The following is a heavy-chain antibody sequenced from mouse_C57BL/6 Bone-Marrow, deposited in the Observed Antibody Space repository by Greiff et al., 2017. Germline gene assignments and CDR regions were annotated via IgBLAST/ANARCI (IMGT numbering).Heavy chain of an antibody. D-gene: IGHD2-1*01. CDR1: GYTFTSYW. CDR2: IYPGSGST. Sequence: QVQLQQPGAELVKPGASVKMSCKASGYTFTSYWITWVKQRPGQGLEWIGDIYPGSGSTNYNEKFKSKATLTVDPSSSNAYMQLSSLTSDDSAVYYCARDYYGNFYFDYWGQGTTLTVSS. J-gene: IGHJ2*01. CDR3: ARDYYGNFYFDY. V-gene: IGHV1-55*01.